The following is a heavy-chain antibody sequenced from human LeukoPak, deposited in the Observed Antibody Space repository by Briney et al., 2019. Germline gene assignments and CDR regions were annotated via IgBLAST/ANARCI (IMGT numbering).Heavy chain of an antibody. CDR1: GFTFSIYG. CDR3: AREEATTVRGVSDY. CDR2: IWFDGTKK. V-gene: IGHV3-33*01. J-gene: IGHJ4*02. D-gene: IGHD3-10*01. Sequence: GSLRLSCAASGFTFSIYGMHWVRQAPGKGLEWVALIWFDGTKKYYADSVKGRFTISRDNSKNTLYLQMNSLRAEDTAVYYCAREEATTVRGVSDYWGQGTLVTVSS.